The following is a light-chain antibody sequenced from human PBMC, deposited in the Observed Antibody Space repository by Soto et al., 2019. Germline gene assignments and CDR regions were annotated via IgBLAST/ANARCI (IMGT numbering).Light chain of an antibody. CDR3: QQYGRPSRT. CDR1: QSVSSY. V-gene: IGKV3-20*01. J-gene: IGKJ1*01. Sequence: EIVLTQSPGTLSLSPGERATLPCRASQSVSSYLAWYQQKPGQAPRLLIYGASSRATGIPDRFSGSGSGTDFTLTISRLEPEDFAVYYCQQYGRPSRTFGQGTKVEIK. CDR2: GAS.